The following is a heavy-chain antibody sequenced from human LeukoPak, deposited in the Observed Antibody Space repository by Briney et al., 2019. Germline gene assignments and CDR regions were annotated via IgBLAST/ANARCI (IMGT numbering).Heavy chain of an antibody. CDR3: ARDRRSGGYAFDY. Sequence: SETLSLTCTVSGYSISSGYYWGWIRQPPGKGLEWIGSIYHSGSTYYNPSLKSRVTISVDTSKNQFSLKLSSVTAADTAVYYCARDRRSGGYAFDYWGQGTLVTVSS. J-gene: IGHJ4*02. CDR2: IYHSGST. D-gene: IGHD1-26*01. V-gene: IGHV4-38-2*02. CDR1: GYSISSGYY.